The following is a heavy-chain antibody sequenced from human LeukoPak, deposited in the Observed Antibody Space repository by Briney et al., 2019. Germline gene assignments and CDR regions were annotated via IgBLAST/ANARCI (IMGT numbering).Heavy chain of an antibody. V-gene: IGHV4-34*01. Sequence: PSETLSLTCAVYGGSFSGYYWSWIRQPPGKGLEWIGEINHSGSTNYNPSLKSRVTISVDTSKNQFSLKLSSVTAADTAVYYCARITVQLWLSTYYYYGMDVWGQGTTVTVSS. CDR3: ARITVQLWLSTYYYYGMDV. CDR1: GGSFSGYY. D-gene: IGHD5-18*01. CDR2: INHSGST. J-gene: IGHJ6*02.